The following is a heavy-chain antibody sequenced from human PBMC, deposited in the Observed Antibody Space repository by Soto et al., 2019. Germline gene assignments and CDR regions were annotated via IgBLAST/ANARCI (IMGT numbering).Heavy chain of an antibody. CDR2: IYPGDSDT. CDR1: GYSFPNSW. D-gene: IGHD1-26*01. V-gene: IGHV5-51*01. Sequence: PGESLKISCRTSGYSFPNSWIGWVRQMPGKGLDWMGIIYPGDSDTKYNPSFEGQVTLSVDKSISTAYLEWRSLKASDTAMYYCARLGPVDGKGMDVWGQGTTVTVSS. J-gene: IGHJ6*02. CDR3: ARLGPVDGKGMDV.